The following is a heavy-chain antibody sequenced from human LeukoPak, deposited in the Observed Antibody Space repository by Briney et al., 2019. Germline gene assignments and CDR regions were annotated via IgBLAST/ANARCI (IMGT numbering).Heavy chain of an antibody. CDR3: ATLLLWFGELSLGTH. CDR2: FDPEDGET. D-gene: IGHD3-10*01. V-gene: IGHV1-24*01. CDR1: GYTLTELS. Sequence: ASVKVSCKVSGYTLTELSMHWVRQAPGKGLEWMGGFDPEDGETIYAQKFQGRGTMTEDTSTDTAYMELSSLRSEDTAVYYCATLLLWFGELSLGTHWGQGTLVTVSS. J-gene: IGHJ4*02.